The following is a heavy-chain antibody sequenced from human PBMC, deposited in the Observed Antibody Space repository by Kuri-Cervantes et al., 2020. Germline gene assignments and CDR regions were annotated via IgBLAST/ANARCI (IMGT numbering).Heavy chain of an antibody. V-gene: IGHV3-7*01. CDR2: IKQDGSEK. CDR1: GFTFSGYW. Sequence: GGSLRLSCAASGFTFSGYWMSWVRQAPGKGLEWVANIKQDGSEKYYVDSVKGRFTISRDNAKNMLYLQMNSLRVEDTALYYCARSDWFDPWGQGTLVTVSS. CDR3: ARSDWFDP. J-gene: IGHJ5*02.